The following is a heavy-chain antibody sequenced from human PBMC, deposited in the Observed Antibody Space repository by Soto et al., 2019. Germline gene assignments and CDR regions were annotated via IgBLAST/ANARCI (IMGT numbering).Heavy chain of an antibody. Sequence: QVQLVQSGAEVKKPGASVKVSCKASGYTFTNYGISWVRQAPGQGLEWIGWISTYNGHTTSAQKLQGRVTMTTDTSTSTAYMELRSLRSDDTAVYYCARDWGQQWLAYGMDVWGQGTTVTVSS. CDR2: ISTYNGHT. CDR3: ARDWGQQWLAYGMDV. J-gene: IGHJ6*02. V-gene: IGHV1-18*01. D-gene: IGHD6-19*01. CDR1: GYTFTNYG.